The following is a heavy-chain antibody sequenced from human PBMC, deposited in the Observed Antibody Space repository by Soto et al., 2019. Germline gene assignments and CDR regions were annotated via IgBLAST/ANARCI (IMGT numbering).Heavy chain of an antibody. Sequence: SETVSLTCXVSGGSMNTYYWSWIRQPPGKGLEWIGYIYSSGSTNYKLSLKSRVVFSVDTSKNQFSLKLSSVTAADTAVYYCARGSGNPFDYWGQGTLVTVSS. D-gene: IGHD2-15*01. J-gene: IGHJ4*02. CDR2: IYSSGST. V-gene: IGHV4-59*01. CDR1: GGSMNTYY. CDR3: ARGSGNPFDY.